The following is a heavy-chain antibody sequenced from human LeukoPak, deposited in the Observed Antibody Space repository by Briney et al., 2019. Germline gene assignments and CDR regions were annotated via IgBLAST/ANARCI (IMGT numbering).Heavy chain of an antibody. Sequence: GGSLRLSCAASGFTFSSYGMQWVRQAPGKGLEWVTFISYDGTNKYYADSVKGRFTISRDNSKNTVYLQMNSLRPEDTAVYYCPKGSAGTGVGWFDPWGQGTLVTVSS. J-gene: IGHJ5*02. CDR1: GFTFSSYG. D-gene: IGHD6-13*01. CDR2: ISYDGTNK. CDR3: PKGSAGTGVGWFDP. V-gene: IGHV3-30*02.